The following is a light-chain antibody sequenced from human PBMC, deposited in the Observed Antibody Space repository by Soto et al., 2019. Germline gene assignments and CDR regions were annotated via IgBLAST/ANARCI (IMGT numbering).Light chain of an antibody. J-gene: IGKJ1*01. V-gene: IGKV3-20*01. CDR2: GAS. Sequence: VVLTQSAGTLVVTEGESGTLSCRVSQRISNNYLAWYQQTPGQAPGLLIYGASSRATGIPDRFSGCGSATDFTLTIICRDPKPFALYFCQLDAGSPRTFTQGTKLDIK. CDR3: QLDAGSPRT. CDR1: QRISNNY.